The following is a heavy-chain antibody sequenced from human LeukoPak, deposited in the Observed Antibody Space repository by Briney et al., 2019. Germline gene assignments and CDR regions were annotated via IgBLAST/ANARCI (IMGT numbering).Heavy chain of an antibody. Sequence: GGSLRLSCAASGFTFSSYAMSWVRQAPGKGLEWVSGISGSGGNTNYADSVKGRFTSSRDNSKNTLYLQMNSLTAEDTAVYCCARGAKWAYYFDYWGQGTLVTVSS. CDR3: ARGAKWAYYFDY. CDR1: GFTFSSYA. D-gene: IGHD1-26*01. CDR2: ISGSGGNT. V-gene: IGHV3-23*01. J-gene: IGHJ4*02.